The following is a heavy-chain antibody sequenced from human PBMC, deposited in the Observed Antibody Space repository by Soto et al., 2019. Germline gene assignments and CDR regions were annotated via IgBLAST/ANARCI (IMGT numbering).Heavy chain of an antibody. J-gene: IGHJ4*02. CDR3: AKHVLVYSSSWSYFDY. D-gene: IGHD6-13*01. CDR2: IYYGGTT. CDR1: GGPISSNSNY. Sequence: SETLSLTCSISGGPISSNSNYWGWIRQPPGKGLEWIGTIYYGGTTYYNSSLKSRVTISVDTSKNQFSLKLSSVTAADSVVYFCAKHVLVYSSSWSYFDYWGQGTLVTVSS. V-gene: IGHV4-39*01.